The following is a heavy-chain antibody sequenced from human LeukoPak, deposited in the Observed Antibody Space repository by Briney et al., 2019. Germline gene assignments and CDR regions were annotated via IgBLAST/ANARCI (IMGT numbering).Heavy chain of an antibody. J-gene: IGHJ5*02. CDR1: GFSFSSFW. CDR2: IKQHASEK. D-gene: IGHD3-10*01. Sequence: GGSLSLSCVASGFSFSSFWMTWLRQAPGKGLEWVASIKQHASEKHYVDSVKGRFTISRDDARNSVSLHMSSLRDDDTALYYCTRGGSSYYAGWSDPWGQGSLVTVSS. V-gene: IGHV3-7*03. CDR3: TRGGSSYYAGWSDP.